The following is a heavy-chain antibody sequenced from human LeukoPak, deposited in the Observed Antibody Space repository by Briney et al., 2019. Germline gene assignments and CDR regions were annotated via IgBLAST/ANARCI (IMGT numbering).Heavy chain of an antibody. Sequence: PSETLSLTCTVSGGSISSSSYYWGWIRQPPGKGLEWIGSIYYSGSTYYNPSLKSRVTISVDTSKNQFSLKLSSVTAADTAVYYCARARFGFWSGYFDYWGQGTLVTVSS. CDR2: IYYSGST. CDR1: GGSISSSSYY. CDR3: ARARFGFWSGYFDY. D-gene: IGHD3-3*01. V-gene: IGHV4-39*01. J-gene: IGHJ4*02.